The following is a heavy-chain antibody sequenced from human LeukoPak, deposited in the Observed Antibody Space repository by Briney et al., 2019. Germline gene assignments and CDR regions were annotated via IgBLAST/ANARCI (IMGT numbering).Heavy chain of an antibody. V-gene: IGHV1-69*06. D-gene: IGHD3-9*01. Sequence: ASVKVSCKASGGTFGSYAISWVRQAPGQGLEWMGGIIPIFGTANYAQKFQGRVTITADKSTSTAYMELSSLRSEDTAVYYCARGDDILTGFDYWGQGTLVTVSS. CDR2: IIPIFGTA. J-gene: IGHJ4*02. CDR1: GGTFGSYA. CDR3: ARGDDILTGFDY.